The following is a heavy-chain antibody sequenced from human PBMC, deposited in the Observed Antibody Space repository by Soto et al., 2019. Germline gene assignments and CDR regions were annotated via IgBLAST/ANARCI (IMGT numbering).Heavy chain of an antibody. CDR3: ANDIVLVVAAPDMDV. CDR1: GFTFSSYA. V-gene: IGHV3-23*01. Sequence: PGGSLRLSCAAFGFTFSSYAMSWVRQAPGKGLEWVSAISGSGGSTYYADSVKGRFTISRDNSKNTLYLQMNSLRAEDTAVYYCANDIVLVVAAPDMDVWGKGTTVTVAS. CDR2: ISGSGGST. J-gene: IGHJ6*03. D-gene: IGHD2-15*01.